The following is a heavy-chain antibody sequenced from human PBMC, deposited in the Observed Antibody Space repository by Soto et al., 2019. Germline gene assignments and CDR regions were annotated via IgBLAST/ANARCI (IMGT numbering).Heavy chain of an antibody. CDR2: ISGSGAGA. J-gene: IGHJ4*02. CDR1: GFTFSSYA. CDR3: AKDHLLATSIFLYPDY. V-gene: IGHV3-23*01. D-gene: IGHD3-3*01. Sequence: EVQLLESGGGLVQPGGSLRLSCAASGFTFSSYAMSWVRQAPGKGLEWVSAISGSGAGALYADSVKGRFTISRDNSKNTLYLQLNSLRAEDTAVYYWAKDHLLATSIFLYPDYGGQGTLVTVSS.